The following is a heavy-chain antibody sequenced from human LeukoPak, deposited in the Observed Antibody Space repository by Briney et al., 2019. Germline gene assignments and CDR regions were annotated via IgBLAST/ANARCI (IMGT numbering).Heavy chain of an antibody. V-gene: IGHV4-38-2*01. J-gene: IGHJ5*02. CDR1: GYSISSGYY. CDR2: IYHSGST. D-gene: IGHD3-3*01. CDR3: ARVHDFNWFDP. Sequence: SETLSLTCAVSGYSISSGYYWGWIRQPPGKGLEWIGSIYHSGSTYYSPSLKSRVTISVDTSKNQFSLKLSSVTAADTAVYYCARVHDFNWFDPWGQGTLVTVSS.